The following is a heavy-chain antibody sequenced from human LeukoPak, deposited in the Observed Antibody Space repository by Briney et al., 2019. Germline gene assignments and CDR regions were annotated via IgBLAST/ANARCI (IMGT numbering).Heavy chain of an antibody. CDR2: ISDSGGAT. Sequence: GGSLRLSCAASGFILSNYAMSWVRQAPGKGLEWVSAISDSGGATNCADSVKGRFTTSRDNSKKTLYLQMNSLRVEDTAVYYCAKRSCSGGSCNFDYWGRGTVVTVSS. J-gene: IGHJ4*02. V-gene: IGHV3-23*01. CDR1: GFILSNYA. CDR3: AKRSCSGGSCNFDY. D-gene: IGHD2-15*01.